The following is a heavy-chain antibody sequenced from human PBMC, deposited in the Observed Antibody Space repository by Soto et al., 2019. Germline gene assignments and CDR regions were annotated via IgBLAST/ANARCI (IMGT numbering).Heavy chain of an antibody. D-gene: IGHD2-15*01. CDR3: VRGDRDDIAVVIGARPGEYGMHV. V-gene: IGHV3-30*04. J-gene: IGHJ6*02. Sequence: GGSLRLSCAASGFTFSTYAMHWVRQAPGKGVEWGAVVSYSGRNKDNVDSVKGRFTISRDNSKNTLYLQMNSLRVEDTAVYYCVRGDRDDIAVVIGARPGEYGMHVWRHGPT. CDR1: GFTFSTYA. CDR2: VSYSGRNK.